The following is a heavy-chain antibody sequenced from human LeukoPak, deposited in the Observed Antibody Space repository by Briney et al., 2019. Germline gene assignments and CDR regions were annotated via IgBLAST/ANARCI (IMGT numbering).Heavy chain of an antibody. CDR3: ARDEYGFSSSWDLHDAFDI. V-gene: IGHV1-69*05. J-gene: IGHJ3*02. CDR1: GDTFSSYY. D-gene: IGHD6-13*01. CDR2: IIPIFGTA. Sequence: SVKVSCKASGDTFSSYYMHWVRQAPGQGLEWMGGIIPIFGTANYAQKFQGRVTMTTDTSTSTAYMELRSLRSDDTAVYYCARDEYGFSSSWDLHDAFDIRGQGTMVTVSS.